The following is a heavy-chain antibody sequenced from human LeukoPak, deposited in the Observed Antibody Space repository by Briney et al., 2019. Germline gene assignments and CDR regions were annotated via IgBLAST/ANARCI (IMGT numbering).Heavy chain of an antibody. D-gene: IGHD6-13*01. J-gene: IGHJ4*02. Sequence: SETLSLTCTVSGASMSSFYWSWFRQTGVKGLEWIGHISNTGITNHKPSLKSRLMMSVDTSKSQFSVILTSVTAADTAVYYCATDLGYSRNFEYWGQGTLVTVSS. CDR2: ISNTGIT. CDR1: GASMSSFY. CDR3: ATDLGYSRNFEY. V-gene: IGHV4-4*07.